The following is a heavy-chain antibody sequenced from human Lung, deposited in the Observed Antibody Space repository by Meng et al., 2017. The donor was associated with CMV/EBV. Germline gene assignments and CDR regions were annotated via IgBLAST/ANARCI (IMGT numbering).Heavy chain of an antibody. CDR2: INPITGAT. CDR3: GRVVASAQLPPLDV. D-gene: IGHD1-1*01. J-gene: IGHJ6*02. V-gene: IGHV1-2*02. Sequence: ASVKVSXKALGYTFTGYYVHWLRQAPGQGLEWMGWINPITGATKYAQKFQGRVTMTRDTSISTAYMDLSRLTSDDAAIYYCGRVVASAQLPPLDVWGQGPTVTVSS. CDR1: GYTFTGYY.